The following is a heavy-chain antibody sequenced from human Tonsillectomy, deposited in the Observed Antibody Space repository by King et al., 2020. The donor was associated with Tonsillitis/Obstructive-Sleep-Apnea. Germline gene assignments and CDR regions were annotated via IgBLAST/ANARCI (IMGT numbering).Heavy chain of an antibody. J-gene: IGHJ6*02. CDR1: GGTFSSYA. CDR2: FIPILGIA. Sequence: QLVQSGAEVKKPGSSVKVSCKASGGTFSSYAISWVRQAPGQGLEWMGGFIPILGIANYAQKFQGRVTITADKSTSTAYMELSSLRSEDTAVYYCARDLLPQAFGHGMDVWGQGTTVTVSS. CDR3: ARDLLPQAFGHGMDV. D-gene: IGHD3-16*01. V-gene: IGHV1-69*10.